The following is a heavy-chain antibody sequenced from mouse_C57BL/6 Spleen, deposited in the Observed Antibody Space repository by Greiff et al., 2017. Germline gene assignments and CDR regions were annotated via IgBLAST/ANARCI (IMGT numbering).Heavy chain of an antibody. V-gene: IGHV1-64*01. Sequence: QVQLQQPGAELVKPGASVKLSCKASGYTFTSYWMHWVKQRPGQGLEWIGMIHPNSGSTNYNEKVKSKATLTVDKSYSTAYTQLRRLTSEDSAVYYCARGYYGSSYNMDDWGQGTTLTVSS. CDR3: ARGYYGSSYNMDD. CDR1: GYTFTSYW. D-gene: IGHD1-1*01. J-gene: IGHJ2*01. CDR2: IHPNSGST.